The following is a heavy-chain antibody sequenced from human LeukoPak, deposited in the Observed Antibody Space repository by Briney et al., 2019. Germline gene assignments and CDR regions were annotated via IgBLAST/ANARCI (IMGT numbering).Heavy chain of an antibody. CDR2: IYYSGST. D-gene: IGHD6-19*01. Sequence: SETLSLTCTVSGGSISSSSYYWGWIRQPPGKGLEWIGSIYYSGSTYYNPSLKSRVTMSVDKSNNQFSLKLSSVTAADTAVYFCARSKTSYSSAWTDYWGQGILVTVSS. V-gene: IGHV4-39*07. J-gene: IGHJ4*02. CDR3: ARSKTSYSSAWTDY. CDR1: GGSISSSSYY.